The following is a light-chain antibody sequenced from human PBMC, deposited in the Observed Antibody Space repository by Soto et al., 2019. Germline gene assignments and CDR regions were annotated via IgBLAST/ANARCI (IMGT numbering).Light chain of an antibody. Sequence: EIVLTQSPATLSVSPGERATLSCRASQSVSGDLAWYHHKPGQPPRLLIYDASTRALDTPARFAGSGSGTEFTLTISSLQSEDFAVYFCQQYNDWPITFGQGTRLEIK. CDR2: DAS. CDR1: QSVSGD. CDR3: QQYNDWPIT. V-gene: IGKV3-15*01. J-gene: IGKJ5*01.